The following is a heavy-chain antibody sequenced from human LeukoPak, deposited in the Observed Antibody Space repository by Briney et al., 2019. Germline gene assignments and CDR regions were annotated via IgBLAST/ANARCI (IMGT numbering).Heavy chain of an antibody. D-gene: IGHD4-17*01. Sequence: ASVKVSCKTSGYTFTSYYIHWVRQAPGQGLEWMGIINPSGGSTRYAQKFQGRVTMTRDTSTSTVYMYLSSLRSEDTAVYYCARDSLYGVVDYWGQGTLVTVSS. CDR3: ARDSLYGVVDY. CDR2: INPSGGST. CDR1: GYTFTSYY. V-gene: IGHV1-46*01. J-gene: IGHJ4*02.